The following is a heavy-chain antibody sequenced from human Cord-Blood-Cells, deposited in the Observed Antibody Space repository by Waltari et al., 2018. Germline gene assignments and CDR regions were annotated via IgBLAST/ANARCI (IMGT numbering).Heavy chain of an antibody. D-gene: IGHD6-13*01. Sequence: EVQLVESGGGLVQPGGSLRLSCAASGFTFSDHYMDWVRQAPGKGLEWVGRTRNKANSDTTEYAASGKGRFTISRDDSKNSLYLQMNSLKTEDTAVYYCARDRWGSSSWYAFDIWGQGTMVTVSS. CDR1: GFTFSDHY. V-gene: IGHV3-72*01. J-gene: IGHJ3*02. CDR2: TRNKANSDTT. CDR3: ARDRWGSSSWYAFDI.